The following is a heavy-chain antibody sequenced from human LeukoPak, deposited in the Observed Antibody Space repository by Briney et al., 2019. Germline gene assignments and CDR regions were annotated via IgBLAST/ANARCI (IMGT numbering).Heavy chain of an antibody. CDR2: NWGNSGSI. CDR1: GLTLDDYA. J-gene: IGHJ4*02. V-gene: IGHV3-9*01. CDR3: AKDGDFWSGYVTPYYFDY. D-gene: IGHD3-3*01. Sequence: PGRSLRLSCAPSGLTLDDYAMHCVRQAPGEGLEGVSGNWGNSGSIGYADSVKGPFTISSDNAKNSLYLQMNSLRAEDTALYYCAKDGDFWSGYVTPYYFDYWGQGTLVTVSS.